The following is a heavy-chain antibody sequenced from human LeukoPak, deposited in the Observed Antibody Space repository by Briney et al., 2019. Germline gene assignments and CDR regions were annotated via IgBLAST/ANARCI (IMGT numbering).Heavy chain of an antibody. D-gene: IGHD5-18*01. J-gene: IGHJ4*02. V-gene: IGHV4-34*01. Sequence: PSETLSLTCAVYGGSFSGYYWSWIRQPPEKGLEWIGEINHSGSTNYNPSLKSRVTISVDTSKNQFSLKLSSVTAADTAVYYCARIRGYSYGNFDYWGQGTLVTVSS. CDR2: INHSGST. CDR1: GGSFSGYY. CDR3: ARIRGYSYGNFDY.